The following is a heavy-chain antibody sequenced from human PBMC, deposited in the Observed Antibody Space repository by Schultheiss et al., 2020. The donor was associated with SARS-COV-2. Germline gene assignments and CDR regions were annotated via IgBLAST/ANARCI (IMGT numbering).Heavy chain of an antibody. J-gene: IGHJ2*01. D-gene: IGHD5-12*01. CDR3: AKDISGRRYWYFDL. V-gene: IGHV3-66*01. Sequence: GGSLRLSCAASGFTVSSNYMSWVRQAPGKGLEWVSVIYSGGSTYYADSVKGRFTISRDNSKNTLYLQMNSLRAEDTALYYCAKDISGRRYWYFDLWGRGTLVTVSS. CDR1: GFTVSSNY. CDR2: IYSGGST.